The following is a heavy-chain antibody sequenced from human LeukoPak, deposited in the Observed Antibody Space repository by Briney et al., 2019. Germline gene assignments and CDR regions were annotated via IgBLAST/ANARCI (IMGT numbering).Heavy chain of an antibody. J-gene: IGHJ5*02. CDR1: GGSFSGYY. D-gene: IGHD3-3*01. V-gene: IGHV4-34*01. CDR3: ATKGLDYDFWSGYSNWFDP. Sequence: SETLSLTCAVYGGSFSGYYWSWIRQPPGKGLEWIGEINHSGSTNYNPSLKSRVTISVDTSKNQFSLKLSSVTAADTAVYYCATKGLDYDFWSGYSNWFDPWGQGTLVTVSS. CDR2: INHSGST.